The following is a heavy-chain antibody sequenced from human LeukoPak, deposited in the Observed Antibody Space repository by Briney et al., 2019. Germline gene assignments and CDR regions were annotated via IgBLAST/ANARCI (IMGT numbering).Heavy chain of an antibody. CDR2: ISSSSSYI. CDR3: ARDHIAAAGVFDY. Sequence: PGGSLRLSCAASGFTFSSYSMNWVRQAPGKGLEWVSSISSSSSYIYYADSVKGRITISRDNAKNSLYLQMNSLRAEDTAVYYCARDHIAAAGVFDYWGQGTLVAVSS. V-gene: IGHV3-21*01. J-gene: IGHJ4*02. CDR1: GFTFSSYS. D-gene: IGHD6-13*01.